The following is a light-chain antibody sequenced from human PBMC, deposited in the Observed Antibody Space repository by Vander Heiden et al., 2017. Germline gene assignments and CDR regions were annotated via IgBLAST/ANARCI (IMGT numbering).Light chain of an antibody. Sequence: DIVMTQSPLSLPVTLGPPASISCRADQSVVYKDGNTYLNWFQQRPGQSPRRLIYKVSDRDSGVPDRFSGSGSVTDFTLKISRVEAEDLGVYYCMQGSYWPYTFGQGTSWRS. CDR3: MQGSYWPYT. CDR1: QSVVYKDGNTY. V-gene: IGKV2-30*01. CDR2: KVS. J-gene: IGKJ2*01.